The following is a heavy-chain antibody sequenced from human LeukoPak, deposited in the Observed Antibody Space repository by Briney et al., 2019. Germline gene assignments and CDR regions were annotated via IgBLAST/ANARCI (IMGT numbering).Heavy chain of an antibody. J-gene: IGHJ5*02. Sequence: GASVKVPCKASGYTFTGYYMHWVRQAPGQGLEWMGWINPNSGGTNYAQKFQGRVTMTRDTSISTAYMELSRLRSDDTAVYYCARDRDIYCSGGSCYGPSLTVTRWFDPWGQGTLVTVSS. CDR3: ARDRDIYCSGGSCYGPSLTVTRWFDP. CDR2: INPNSGGT. CDR1: GYTFTGYY. D-gene: IGHD2-15*01. V-gene: IGHV1-2*02.